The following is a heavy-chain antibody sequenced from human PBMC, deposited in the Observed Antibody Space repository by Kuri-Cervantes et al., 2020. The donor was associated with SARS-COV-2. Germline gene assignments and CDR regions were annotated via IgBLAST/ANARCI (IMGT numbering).Heavy chain of an antibody. CDR2: ISSSSSTI. V-gene: IGHV3-11*04. CDR3: ARAAAGDLFDY. CDR1: GFTFSDYY. D-gene: IGHD6-13*01. Sequence: GESLKISCAASGFTFSDYYMSWVRQAPGKGLEWVSYISSSSSTIYYADSVKGRFTISRDNAKNSLYLQMNSLRAEDTAVYYCARAAAGDLFDYWGQGTLVTVSS. J-gene: IGHJ4*02.